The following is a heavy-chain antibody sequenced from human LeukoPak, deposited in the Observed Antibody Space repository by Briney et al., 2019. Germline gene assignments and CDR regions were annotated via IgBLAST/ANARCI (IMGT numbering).Heavy chain of an antibody. CDR2: IHYSGST. CDR3: ARARGYTYAFQH. CDR1: GDSITSYY. J-gene: IGHJ1*01. Sequence: KSSETLSLTCTVSGDSITSYYWSWIRQPPGKGLEWIGYIHYSGSTNYNPSLKSRVTISLDTSKNQFSLNLTSVTAADTAVYYCARARGYTYAFQHWGQGTLVTVSS. D-gene: IGHD5-18*01. V-gene: IGHV4-59*01.